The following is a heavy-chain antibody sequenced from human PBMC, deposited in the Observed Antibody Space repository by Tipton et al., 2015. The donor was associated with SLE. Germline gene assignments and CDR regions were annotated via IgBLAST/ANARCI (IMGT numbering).Heavy chain of an antibody. J-gene: IGHJ2*01. CDR3: AKDIAHNFAYWYFDL. CDR1: GFTFSNYD. CDR2: ISWNSGSI. V-gene: IGHV3-9*01. D-gene: IGHD1-1*01. Sequence: SLRLSCAASGFTFSNYDMNWVRQAPGKGLEWVSYISWNSGSIDYADSVKGRFTISRDNAKNSLYLQMNSLRAEDTALYYCAKDIAHNFAYWYFDLWGRGTLVTVSS.